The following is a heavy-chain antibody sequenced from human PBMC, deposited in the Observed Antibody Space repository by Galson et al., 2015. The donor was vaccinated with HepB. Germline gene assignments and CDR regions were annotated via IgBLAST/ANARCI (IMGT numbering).Heavy chain of an antibody. Sequence: SVKVSCKASGYIFTDYVVNWVRQASGQGLEWMGWMNTNTGKPTYAPGFAGRFVFSLDTSVTTAYLQISSLETDDAAVYYCARSPLRFLDWLPYYDYYYMDVWGEGTTVTVSS. CDR3: ARSPLRFLDWLPYYDYYYMDV. CDR2: MNTNTGKP. V-gene: IGHV7-4-1*02. CDR1: GYIFTDYV. D-gene: IGHD3-3*01. J-gene: IGHJ6*03.